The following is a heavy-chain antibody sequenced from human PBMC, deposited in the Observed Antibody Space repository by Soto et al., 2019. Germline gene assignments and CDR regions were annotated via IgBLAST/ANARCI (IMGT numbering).Heavy chain of an antibody. V-gene: IGHV3-74*01. CDR1: GHTISGDW. Sequence: EVQLVESGGGLVRPGGSLTLSCAASGHTISGDWMHWVRQAPGEGLVWVSRIRSDGHDTTYADSAKGRFTISRDNAKNTLYLQMYSLRAEDTAVYYCVRGGQFYSVPLDYWGQGTLVTVSS. CDR3: VRGGQFYSVPLDY. D-gene: IGHD1-26*01. J-gene: IGHJ4*02. CDR2: IRSDGHDT.